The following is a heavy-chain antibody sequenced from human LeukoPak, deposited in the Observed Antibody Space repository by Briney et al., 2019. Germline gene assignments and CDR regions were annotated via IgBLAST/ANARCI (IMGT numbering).Heavy chain of an antibody. V-gene: IGHV3-23*01. CDR2: ISGSGGST. J-gene: IGHJ3*02. CDR3: AKDQYYYDSSGAAFDI. Sequence: GGSLRLSCAASGFTFSSYAMSWVRQAPGKGLEWVSAISGSGGSTYYADSVKGRFTISRDNSKNTLYLQMNSLRAKDTAVYYCAKDQYYYDSSGAAFDIWGQGTMVTVSS. D-gene: IGHD3-22*01. CDR1: GFTFSSYA.